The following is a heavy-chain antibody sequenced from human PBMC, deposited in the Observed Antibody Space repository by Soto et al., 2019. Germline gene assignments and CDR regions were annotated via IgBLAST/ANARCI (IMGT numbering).Heavy chain of an antibody. J-gene: IGHJ4*02. CDR3: ARGSEVTVPDY. CDR2: INPSGGRR. CDR1: GYTFTSYY. D-gene: IGHD2-21*02. Sequence: QVQLVQSGAEVKKPGASVKVSCKASGYTFTSYYMHWVRQAPGQGLERMGIINPSGGRRYYVQKFQRRVTMTRDTSTTTVYMELSSLTSEDTAGYYCARGSEVTVPDYWGQGTQVIVSS. V-gene: IGHV1-46*03.